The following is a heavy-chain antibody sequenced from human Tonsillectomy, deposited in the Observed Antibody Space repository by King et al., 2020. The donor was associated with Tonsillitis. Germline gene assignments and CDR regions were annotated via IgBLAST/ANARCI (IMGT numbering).Heavy chain of an antibody. Sequence: VQLVESGGGLVQPGGSLRLSCAASGLTFSSYDMHWARKATGKGLEWVSSIGPAGDTYYSGSVKGRFTISSENAKNSFYLQMNSLRAGDTAVYYCARAHCSIINCYQDYWGQGTLVTVSS. CDR1: GLTFSSYD. CDR3: ARAHCSIINCYQDY. V-gene: IGHV3-13*01. CDR2: IGPAGDT. D-gene: IGHD2-2*01. J-gene: IGHJ4*02.